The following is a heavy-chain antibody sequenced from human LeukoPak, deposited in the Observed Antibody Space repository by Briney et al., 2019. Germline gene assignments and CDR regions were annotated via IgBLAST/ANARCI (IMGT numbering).Heavy chain of an antibody. CDR3: ARHAPVYYGSGFDP. CDR2: TYYTGST. CDR1: DGSISSSSYY. Sequence: PSETLSLTCTVSDGSISSSSYYWGWIRQSPGKGLEWIGSTYYTGSTYYNPSLKSRVTILVDTSNNQFSLKLSSVTAAGTAVFYCARHAPVYYGSGFDPWGQGTLVTVSS. J-gene: IGHJ5*02. V-gene: IGHV4-39*01. D-gene: IGHD3-10*01.